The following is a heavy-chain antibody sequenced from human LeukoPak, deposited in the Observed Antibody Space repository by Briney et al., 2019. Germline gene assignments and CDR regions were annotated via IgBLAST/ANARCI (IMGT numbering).Heavy chain of an antibody. CDR1: GGSISSGDYY. Sequence: SETLSLTCTVSGGSISSGDYYSSWIRQPPGRGLEGIGYIYYSVSTYYNPSLQSRVTISVDTSKNQFSLKLSSVTAADTAVYYCAREGEIAAAGTFRHWGQGTLVTVSS. CDR3: AREGEIAAAGTFRH. D-gene: IGHD6-13*01. J-gene: IGHJ4*02. CDR2: IYYSVST. V-gene: IGHV4-30-4*08.